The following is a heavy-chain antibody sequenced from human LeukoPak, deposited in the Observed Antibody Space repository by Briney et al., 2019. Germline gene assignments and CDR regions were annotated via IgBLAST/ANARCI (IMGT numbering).Heavy chain of an antibody. Sequence: PAETLTLTCTVSGGSISSYYWSWIRQPPGKGLEWIGYIYYSGSTNYNPSLKSRVTISVDTSKNQFSLKLSSVTAADTAVYYCARYYGGVGAAFDLGRPGTMVTVSS. J-gene: IGHJ3*01. CDR3: ARYYGGVGAAFDL. CDR2: IYYSGST. CDR1: GGSISSYY. D-gene: IGHD1-26*01. V-gene: IGHV4-59*01.